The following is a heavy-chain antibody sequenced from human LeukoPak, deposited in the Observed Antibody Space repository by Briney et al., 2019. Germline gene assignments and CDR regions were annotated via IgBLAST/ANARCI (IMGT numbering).Heavy chain of an antibody. D-gene: IGHD6-19*01. Sequence: TGGSLRLSCAVSGFTFSSYAMSWVRQAPGKGLEWVSGISGSGGSTYYADSVKGRFTISKDNSKSTLYLQMNSLRAEDTAVYYCAKKGVSSGWYGWFDPWGQGTLVTVSS. CDR2: ISGSGGST. CDR3: AKKGVSSGWYGWFDP. J-gene: IGHJ5*02. CDR1: GFTFSSYA. V-gene: IGHV3-23*01.